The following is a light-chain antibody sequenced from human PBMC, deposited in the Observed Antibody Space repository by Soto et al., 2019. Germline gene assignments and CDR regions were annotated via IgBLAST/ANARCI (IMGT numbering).Light chain of an antibody. V-gene: IGLV2-14*01. CDR3: PSYSSSSTLV. J-gene: IGLJ3*02. CDR1: SSDVGGYNY. Sequence: QSALTQPASVSGSPGQSITISCTGTSSDVGGYNYVSWYQQHPGKAPKLMIYEVSHRPSGVSNPFSGSTSGNTASLTISGLHAEYEAYYYCPSYSSSSTLVFGGGTKLTVL. CDR2: EVS.